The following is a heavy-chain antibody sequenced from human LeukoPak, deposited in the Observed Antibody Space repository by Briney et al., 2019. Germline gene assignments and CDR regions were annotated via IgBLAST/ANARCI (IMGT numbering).Heavy chain of an antibody. CDR1: GYTFTSYG. CDR2: ISGFNGHT. V-gene: IGHV1-18*01. J-gene: IGHJ6*02. D-gene: IGHD3-16*01. Sequence: ASVKVSCKASGYTFTSYGINWVRQAPGQGLEWMGWISGFNGHTKDTQKLQGRVTMTTDTSTNTAYMELRSLRSDDTAVYYCARPLVDDLYGMDVWGQGTTVTVSS. CDR3: ARPLVDDLYGMDV.